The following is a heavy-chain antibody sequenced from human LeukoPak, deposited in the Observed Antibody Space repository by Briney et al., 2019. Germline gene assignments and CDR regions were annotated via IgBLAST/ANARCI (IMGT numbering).Heavy chain of an antibody. Sequence: PGGSLRLSCAASGFTFSDYNMRWIRQAPGMGLEWVSSIGSSGDITYYADSVKGRFTISRDNSKNTLYLQMNSLRAEDTAVYYCARDIDNGDYVVYWGQGTLVTVSS. CDR3: ARDIDNGDYVVY. J-gene: IGHJ4*02. CDR1: GFTFSDYN. D-gene: IGHD4-17*01. V-gene: IGHV3-23*01. CDR2: IGSSGDIT.